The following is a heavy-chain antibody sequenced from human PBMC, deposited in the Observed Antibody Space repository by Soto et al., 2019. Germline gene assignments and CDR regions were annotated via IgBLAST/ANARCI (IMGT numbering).Heavy chain of an antibody. CDR2: ISGSGGST. V-gene: IGHV3-23*01. D-gene: IGHD2-15*01. CDR1: GFTFSSYA. Sequence: PGESLRLSCAASGFTFSSYAMSWVRQAPGKGLEWVSAISGSGGSTYYADSVKGRFTISRDNSKNTLYLQMNSLRAEDTAVYYCAKATMVAAHRGSYYYGMDVWGQGTTVTVSS. J-gene: IGHJ6*02. CDR3: AKATMVAAHRGSYYYGMDV.